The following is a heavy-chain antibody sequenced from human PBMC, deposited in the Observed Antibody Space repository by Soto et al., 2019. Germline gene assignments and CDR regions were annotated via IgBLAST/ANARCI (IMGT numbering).Heavy chain of an antibody. CDR2: ISAYNGNT. J-gene: IGHJ4*02. CDR1: GYTFTSYG. Sequence: ASVKVSCKASGYTFTSYGISWVRQAPGQGLEWMGWISAYNGNTNYAQKLQGRVTMTTDTSTSTAYMELRSLRSDDTAVYYCARDLYYDSSGYYSIPSDYWGQGTLVTVSS. V-gene: IGHV1-18*01. D-gene: IGHD3-22*01. CDR3: ARDLYYDSSGYYSIPSDY.